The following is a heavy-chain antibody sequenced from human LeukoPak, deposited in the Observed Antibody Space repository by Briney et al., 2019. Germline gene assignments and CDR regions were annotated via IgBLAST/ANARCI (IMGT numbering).Heavy chain of an antibody. J-gene: IGHJ3*02. CDR1: GDSIRTYY. D-gene: IGHD2-21*02. CDR2: IYYSGST. V-gene: IGHV4-59*01. CDR3: ARARDCGGDCYRGPDAFDI. Sequence: SETLSLTCSVSGDSIRTYYWSWIRQPPGKGLEWIGYIYYSGSTNYNPSLKSRVTISVDTSKNQFSLKLSSVTAADTAVYHCARARDCGGDCYRGPDAFDIWGQGTMVTVSS.